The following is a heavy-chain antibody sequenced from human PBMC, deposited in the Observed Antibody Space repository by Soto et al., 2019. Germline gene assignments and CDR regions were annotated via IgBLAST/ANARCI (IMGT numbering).Heavy chain of an antibody. CDR3: AGAADYASGWSVEY. CDR2: IHYTGST. J-gene: IGHJ4*02. V-gene: IGHV4-59*01. D-gene: IGHD6-19*01. Sequence: WETLSLTCTFSVGSISSYYWSCIRRPPGKGLEWIGYIHYTGSTNYNPSLKDRVAISADTSKNQFSLKVTSVSAADTAVYYCAGAADYASGWSVEYLGLGTLVIVSS. CDR1: VGSISSYY.